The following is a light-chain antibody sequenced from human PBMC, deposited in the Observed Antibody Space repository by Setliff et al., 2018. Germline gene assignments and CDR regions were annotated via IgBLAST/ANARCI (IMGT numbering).Light chain of an antibody. CDR3: CSYAGSYSYV. Sequence: ALAQPRSVSGSPGQSVTISCTGTSSDVGGYNYVSWYQQHPGKAPKLMIYDVSKRPSGVPDRFSGSKSGNTASLTISGLQAEDEADYYCCSYAGSYSYVFGTGTKV. V-gene: IGLV2-11*01. CDR2: DVS. J-gene: IGLJ1*01. CDR1: SSDVGGYNY.